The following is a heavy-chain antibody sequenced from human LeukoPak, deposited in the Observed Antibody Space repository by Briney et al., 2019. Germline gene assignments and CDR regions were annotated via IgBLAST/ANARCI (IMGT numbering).Heavy chain of an antibody. D-gene: IGHD3-10*01. J-gene: IGHJ5*02. CDR3: ARGEGSGSYSP. Sequence: PSQTLSLTCADTGGSISSGGYSWSWIRQPPGKGLEWIGYIYHSGSTYYNPSLKSRVTISVDRSKNQFSLKLSSVTAADTAVYYCARGEGSGSYSPWGQGTLVTVSS. CDR1: GGSISSGGYS. CDR2: IYHSGST. V-gene: IGHV4-30-2*01.